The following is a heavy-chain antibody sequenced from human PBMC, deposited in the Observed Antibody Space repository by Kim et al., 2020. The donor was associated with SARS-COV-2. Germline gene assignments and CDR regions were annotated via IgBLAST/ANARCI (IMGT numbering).Heavy chain of an antibody. Sequence: STNYNPSLKSRVTISVDTSKNQFSLKLSSVTAADTAVYYCARVIAVAVDYWGQGTLVTVSS. D-gene: IGHD6-19*01. V-gene: IGHV4-34*01. CDR2: ST. CDR3: ARVIAVAVDY. J-gene: IGHJ4*02.